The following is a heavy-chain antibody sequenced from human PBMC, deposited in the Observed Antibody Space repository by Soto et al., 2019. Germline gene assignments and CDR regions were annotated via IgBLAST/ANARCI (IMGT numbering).Heavy chain of an antibody. CDR2: ISSSSSTI. V-gene: IGHV3-48*01. D-gene: IGHD4-17*01. Sequence: GGSLRLSCAASGFTFSSYSMNWVRQAPGKGLEWVSYISSSSSTIYYADSVKGRFTISRDNAKNSLHLQMNSLRAEDTAVYYCASITGTTVTTHDAFDIWGQGTMVTVSS. J-gene: IGHJ3*02. CDR3: ASITGTTVTTHDAFDI. CDR1: GFTFSSYS.